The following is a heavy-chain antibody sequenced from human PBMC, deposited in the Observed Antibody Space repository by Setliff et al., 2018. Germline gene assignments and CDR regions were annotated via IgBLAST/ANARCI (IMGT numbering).Heavy chain of an antibody. CDR3: ARLGQWRVLGFFDY. V-gene: IGHV4-34*01. D-gene: IGHD6-19*01. CDR2: INHSGST. J-gene: IGHJ4*02. CDR1: GGSFSGYY. Sequence: PSETLSLTCAVYGGSFSGYYWSWIRQPPGKGLEWIGEINHSGSTNYNLSLKSRVTISVDTSKNQFSLRLSSVTAADTAVYYCARLGQWRVLGFFDYWGQGALVTVSS.